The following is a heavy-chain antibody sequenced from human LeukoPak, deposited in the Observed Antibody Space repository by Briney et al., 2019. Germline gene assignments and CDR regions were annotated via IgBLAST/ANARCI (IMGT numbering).Heavy chain of an antibody. J-gene: IGHJ3*02. CDR3: ARGWAFDI. CDR2: IYYSGST. D-gene: IGHD6-19*01. Sequence: PSETLSLTCTVSGGSISSYYWSWLRQPPGKGLEWIGYIYYSGSTNYNPSLKSRVTISVDTSKNQSSLKLSSVTAADTAVYYCARGWAFDIWGQGTMVTVSS. V-gene: IGHV4-59*08. CDR1: GGSISSYY.